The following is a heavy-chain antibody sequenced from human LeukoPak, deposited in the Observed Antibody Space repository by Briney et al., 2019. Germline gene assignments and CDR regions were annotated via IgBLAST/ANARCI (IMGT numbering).Heavy chain of an antibody. CDR3: AKTYYYDSSGYYRVYYFDY. CDR2: IYSGGST. CDR1: GFTVSSNY. V-gene: IGHV3-53*01. Sequence: GGSLRLSCAASGFTVSSNYMSWVRQAPGKELEWVSVIYSGGSTYYADSVKGRFTISRDNSKNTLYLQMNSLRAEDTAVYYCAKTYYYDSSGYYRVYYFDYWGQGTLVTVSS. D-gene: IGHD3-22*01. J-gene: IGHJ4*02.